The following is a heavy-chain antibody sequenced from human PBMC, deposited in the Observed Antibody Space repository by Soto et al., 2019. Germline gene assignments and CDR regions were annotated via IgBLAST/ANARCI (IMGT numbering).Heavy chain of an antibody. CDR3: ARGDERTDYGYYYYYMDV. CDR2: IWYDGSNK. Sequence: GGSLRLSCAASGFTFSSYGMHWVRQAPGKGLEWVAVIWYDGSNKYYADSVKGRFTISRDNSKNTLYLQMNSLRAEDTAVYYCARGDERTDYGYYYYYMDVWGKGTTVTVSS. D-gene: IGHD4-17*01. J-gene: IGHJ6*03. CDR1: GFTFSSYG. V-gene: IGHV3-33*01.